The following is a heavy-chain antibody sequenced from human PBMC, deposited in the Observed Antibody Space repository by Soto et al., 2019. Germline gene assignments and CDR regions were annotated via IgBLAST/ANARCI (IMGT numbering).Heavy chain of an antibody. CDR3: ARGDYDFWSGYYKYYYGMDV. D-gene: IGHD3-3*01. V-gene: IGHV4-34*01. J-gene: IGHJ6*02. CDR1: GGSFSGYY. CDR2: INHSGST. Sequence: SETLSLTCAVYGGSFSGYYWSWIRQPPGKGLEWIGEINHSGSTNYNPSLKSRVTISVDTSKNQFSLKLSSVTAADTAVYYCARGDYDFWSGYYKYYYGMDVWGQGTTVTVSS.